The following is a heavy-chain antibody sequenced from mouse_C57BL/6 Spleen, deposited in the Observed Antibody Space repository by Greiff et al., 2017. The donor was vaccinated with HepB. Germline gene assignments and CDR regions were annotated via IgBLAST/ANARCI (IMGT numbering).Heavy chain of an antibody. CDR2: IHPNSGST. CDR1: GYTFTSYW. Sequence: QVQLQQPGAELVKPGASVKLSCKASGYTFTSYWMHWVKQRPGQGLEWIGMIHPNSGSTNYNEKFKGKATLTVDKSSSTAYMQLRSLTSEDAAVYDCARGRGRNDDMDYWGQGTTVTVSS. J-gene: IGHJ4*01. CDR3: ARGRGRNDDMDY. V-gene: IGHV1-64*01.